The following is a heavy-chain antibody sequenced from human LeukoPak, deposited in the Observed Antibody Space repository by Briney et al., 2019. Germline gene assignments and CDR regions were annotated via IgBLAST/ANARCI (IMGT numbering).Heavy chain of an antibody. CDR3: ARDAGGDGVIVIPFAFDI. J-gene: IGHJ3*02. CDR2: IYSGGST. D-gene: IGHD3-16*02. V-gene: IGHV3-66*01. Sequence: GGSLRLSCAASGFTVSSNYMSWVRQAPGKGLEWVSVIYSGGSTYYAGSVKGRFTISRDNAKNSLYLQMNSLRAEYTAVYYCARDAGGDGVIVIPFAFDIWGQGTMVTVSS. CDR1: GFTVSSNY.